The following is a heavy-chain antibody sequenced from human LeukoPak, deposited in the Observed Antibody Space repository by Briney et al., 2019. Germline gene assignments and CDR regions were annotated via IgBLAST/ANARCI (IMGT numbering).Heavy chain of an antibody. J-gene: IGHJ4*02. CDR1: GGSFSGYY. Sequence: SETLSLTCAVYGGSFSGYYWSWIRQPPGKGLEWIGEINHSGSTNYNPSLKSRVTISVDTSKNQFSLKLSSVTAADTAVYYCARGLVADYYFDSWGQGTLVTVSS. D-gene: IGHD2-8*02. CDR2: INHSGST. V-gene: IGHV4-34*01. CDR3: ARGLVADYYFDS.